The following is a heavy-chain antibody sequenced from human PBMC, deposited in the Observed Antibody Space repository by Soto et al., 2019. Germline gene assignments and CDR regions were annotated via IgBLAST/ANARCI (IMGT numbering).Heavy chain of an antibody. CDR2: IYYSGST. CDR1: GGSISSSSYY. V-gene: IGHV4-39*01. CDR3: ARRPTIALFDY. J-gene: IGHJ4*02. D-gene: IGHD2-2*01. Sequence: SETLSLTCTVSGGSISSSSYYWGWIRQPPGKGLEWIGSIYYSGSTYYNPSLKSRVTISVDTSKNQFSLKLSSVTAADTAVYYCARRPTIALFDYWGQGTLVTVSS.